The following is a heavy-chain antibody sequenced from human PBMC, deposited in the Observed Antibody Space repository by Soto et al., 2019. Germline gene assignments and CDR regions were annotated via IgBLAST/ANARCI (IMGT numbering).Heavy chain of an antibody. J-gene: IGHJ4*02. CDR1: GYTLTRYS. D-gene: IGHD3-22*01. Sequence: QVQLVQSGAEEMKPGASVKVSCKASGYTLTRYSIHWVRQAPGQRLEWMGWINAGNGNTKFSQKFQGRVTITRDTSASTAYMELRGLRSEDTALYYCAILGTYYFDNSDNYFDFWGQGTLVTVSS. V-gene: IGHV1-3*05. CDR2: INAGNGNT. CDR3: AILGTYYFDNSDNYFDF.